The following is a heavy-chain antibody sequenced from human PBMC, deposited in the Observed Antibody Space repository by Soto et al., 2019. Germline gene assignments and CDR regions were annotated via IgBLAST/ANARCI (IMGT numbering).Heavy chain of an antibody. CDR2: INHSGST. CDR1: GGSFSGFY. Sequence: SETLSLTCAVFGGSFSGFYWTWIRQPPGKGLEWIGEINHSGSTNYNPSLKSRVTISVDTSKNQFSLKLSSVTAADTALYYCARASFDYGDYDTDYWGQGTLVTVSS. D-gene: IGHD4-17*01. CDR3: ARASFDYGDYDTDY. V-gene: IGHV4-34*01. J-gene: IGHJ4*02.